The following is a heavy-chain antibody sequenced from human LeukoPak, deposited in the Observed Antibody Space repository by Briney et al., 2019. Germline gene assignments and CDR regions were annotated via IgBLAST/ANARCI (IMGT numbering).Heavy chain of an antibody. Sequence: GGSLRLSCAASGFTFDDYAMHWVRQAPGKGLEWVSGISWNSGSIGYADSVKGRFTISRDNAKNSLYLQMNSPRAEDTALYYCAKDRSPDWNYEAYFDYWGQGTLVTVSS. D-gene: IGHD1-7*01. J-gene: IGHJ4*02. CDR3: AKDRSPDWNYEAYFDY. V-gene: IGHV3-9*01. CDR1: GFTFDDYA. CDR2: ISWNSGSI.